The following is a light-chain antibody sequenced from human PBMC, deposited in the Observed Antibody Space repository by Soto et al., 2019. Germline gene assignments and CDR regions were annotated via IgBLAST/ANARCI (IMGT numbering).Light chain of an antibody. CDR2: SDN. J-gene: IGLJ3*02. V-gene: IGLV1-44*01. CDR1: SSNIGSNS. Sequence: SVLTQPPSASGTPGQRVTISCSGSSSNIGSNSVAWYQHLPGTAPKLLIYSDNQPPSGVPDRFSGSKSGTSASLAISGLQSEGEADSYCATWDDSMNGLFGGGTKLTVL. CDR3: ATWDDSMNGL.